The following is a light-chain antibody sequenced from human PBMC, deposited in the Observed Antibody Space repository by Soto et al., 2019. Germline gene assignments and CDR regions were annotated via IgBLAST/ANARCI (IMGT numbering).Light chain of an antibody. CDR2: EVS. Sequence: QSALTRPASVSGSPGQSISISCTGTSSDVGGYNYVSWYQQHPGKAPKLMIYEVSNRPSGVSNRFSGSKSGNTASLTISGLQAEDEADYYCSSYTSSSTLDVVFGAGTKVTVL. CDR1: SSDVGGYNY. V-gene: IGLV2-14*01. CDR3: SSYTSSSTLDVV. J-gene: IGLJ2*01.